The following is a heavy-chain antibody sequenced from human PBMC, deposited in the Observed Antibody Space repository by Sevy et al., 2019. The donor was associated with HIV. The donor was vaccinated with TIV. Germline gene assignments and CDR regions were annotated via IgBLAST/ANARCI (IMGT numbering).Heavy chain of an antibody. CDR3: ARGNSGSFDY. V-gene: IGHV3-7*04. Sequence: GGSLRLSCAASGFSFSHYWMHWVRQAPGKGLEWVANIKQDESEKYYVASVKGRFTISGDNAKNSVYLKMNSLIPEDTAIYYCARGNSGSFDYWGQGTLVTVSS. CDR1: GFSFSHYW. J-gene: IGHJ4*02. CDR2: IKQDESEK. D-gene: IGHD3-22*01.